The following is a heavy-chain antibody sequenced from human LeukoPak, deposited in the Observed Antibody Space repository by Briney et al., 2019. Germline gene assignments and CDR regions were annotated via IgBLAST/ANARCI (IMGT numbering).Heavy chain of an antibody. J-gene: IGHJ3*02. D-gene: IGHD2-2*01. V-gene: IGHV3-48*01. CDR2: ISSSSSTI. CDR1: GFTFSSYS. CDR3: AKYAEIRQTPPHDAFDI. Sequence: PGGSLRLSCAASGFTFSSYSMNWVRQAPGKGLEWVSYISSSSSTIYYADYVKGRFTISRDNSKNTLYLQMNSLRAEDTAVYYCAKYAEIRQTPPHDAFDIWGQGTMVTVSS.